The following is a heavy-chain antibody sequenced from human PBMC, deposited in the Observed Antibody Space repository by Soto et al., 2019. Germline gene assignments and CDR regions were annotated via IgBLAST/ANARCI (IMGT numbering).Heavy chain of an antibody. CDR1: GFTFDDYG. CDR2: INWNGGST. Sequence: GGSLRLSCAASGFTFDDYGMSWVRQAPGKGLEWVSGINWNGGSTGYADSVKGRFTISRDNAKNSLYLQMNSLRAEDTALYYCEREYYDILTGYYNGAFDIWGQGTMVTVSS. V-gene: IGHV3-20*04. CDR3: EREYYDILTGYYNGAFDI. J-gene: IGHJ3*02. D-gene: IGHD3-9*01.